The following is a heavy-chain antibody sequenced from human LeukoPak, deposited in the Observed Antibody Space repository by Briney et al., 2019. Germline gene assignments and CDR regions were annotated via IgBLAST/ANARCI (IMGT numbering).Heavy chain of an antibody. V-gene: IGHV4-61*10. J-gene: IGHJ4*02. CDR1: GGSISSGSYF. D-gene: IGHD3-10*01. CDR2: IYYSGST. Sequence: SETLSLTCTVSGGSISSGSYFWSWIRQPAGKGLEWIGRIYYSGSTNYNPSLKSRVTISVDTSKNQFSLKLSSVTAADTAVYYCARSYGSGSSHDYWGQGTLVTVSS. CDR3: ARSYGSGSSHDY.